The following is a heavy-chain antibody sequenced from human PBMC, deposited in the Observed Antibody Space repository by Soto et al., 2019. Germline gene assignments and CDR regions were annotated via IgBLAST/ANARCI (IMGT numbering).Heavy chain of an antibody. V-gene: IGHV3-30*18. Sequence: GGSLRLSCASSGFTFSSYGMHWVRQAPGKGLEWVAVISYDGSNKYFADSVKGRFTISIDDSKNTLYMQMNSLRAEDTAVYYCAKDSGRGAAAPGRAFDYWGQGTLVTVSS. CDR2: ISYDGSNK. CDR1: GFTFSSYG. J-gene: IGHJ4*02. CDR3: AKDSGRGAAAPGRAFDY. D-gene: IGHD3-10*01.